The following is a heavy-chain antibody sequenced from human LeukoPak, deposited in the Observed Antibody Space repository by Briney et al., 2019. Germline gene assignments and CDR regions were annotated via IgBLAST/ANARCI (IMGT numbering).Heavy chain of an antibody. V-gene: IGHV3-48*02. CDR2: ISSSSSPI. Sequence: GGSLRLSCAASGFTFSSYSMNWVRQAPGKGLEWVSYISSSSSPIYYADSVKRRFTVSRDNARNSLYLQMNSLRDEDTAVYYCAKDWRGYRNGADDWGQGTLVTVSS. CDR3: AKDWRGYRNGADD. J-gene: IGHJ4*02. D-gene: IGHD5-18*01. CDR1: GFTFSSYS.